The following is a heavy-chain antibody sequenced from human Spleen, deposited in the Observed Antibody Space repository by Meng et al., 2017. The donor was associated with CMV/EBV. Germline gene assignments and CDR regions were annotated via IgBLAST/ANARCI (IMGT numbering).Heavy chain of an antibody. D-gene: IGHD3-22*01. CDR2: ISGSSTYI. J-gene: IGHJ4*02. CDR1: RFTFSNFG. V-gene: IGHV3-21*01. CDR3: ARVRTHYYNGSGYYYFDN. Sequence: GESLKISCAASRFTFSNFGMHWVRQAPGKGLEWVSSISGSSTYIYYADSVKGRFTISRDNAKNSLYLQMNSLRAEDTAVYYCARVRTHYYNGSGYYYFDNWGQGALVTVSS.